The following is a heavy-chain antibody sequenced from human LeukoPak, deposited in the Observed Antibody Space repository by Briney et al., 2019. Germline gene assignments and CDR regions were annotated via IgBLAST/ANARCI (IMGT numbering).Heavy chain of an antibody. Sequence: SETLSLTCTVSGGSISSYYWSWIRQPPGKGLEWIGYIYYSGSTNYNPSLKSRVTISVDTSKDQFSLKLSSVTAADTAVYYCARGTVVTRPFDYWGQGTLVTVSS. D-gene: IGHD4-23*01. CDR3: ARGTVVTRPFDY. J-gene: IGHJ4*02. CDR2: IYYSGST. V-gene: IGHV4-59*12. CDR1: GGSISSYY.